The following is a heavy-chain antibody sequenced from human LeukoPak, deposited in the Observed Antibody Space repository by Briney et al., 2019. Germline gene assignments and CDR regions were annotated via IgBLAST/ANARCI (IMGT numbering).Heavy chain of an antibody. CDR2: IYYSGST. J-gene: IGHJ4*02. Sequence: PSETLSLTCTVSGGSISSSSYYWGWIRQPPGKGLEWIGSIYYSGSTYYNPSLKSRVTISVDTSKNQFSLKLSSVTAADTAVYYCARAAGSGYYDDYWGQGTLVTVSS. D-gene: IGHD3-22*01. V-gene: IGHV4-39*07. CDR3: ARAAGSGYYDDY. CDR1: GGSISSSSYY.